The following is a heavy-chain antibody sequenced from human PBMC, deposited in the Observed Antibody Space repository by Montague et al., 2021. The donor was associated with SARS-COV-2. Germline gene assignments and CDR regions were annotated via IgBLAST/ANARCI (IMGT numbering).Heavy chain of an antibody. J-gene: IGHJ4*02. CDR2: IYYSGST. D-gene: IGHD2-15*01. Sequence: SETLSLTCTVSGGSISSTSYYWGWVRQPPGKGLEWIGSIYYSGSTYYNPSLKSRVTISVDTSKNQFSLKLSSVTAADTAVYYCARVPERGRCWSGDFWGQGTLVTVSS. CDR1: GGSISSTSYY. CDR3: ARVPERGRCWSGDF. V-gene: IGHV4-39*07.